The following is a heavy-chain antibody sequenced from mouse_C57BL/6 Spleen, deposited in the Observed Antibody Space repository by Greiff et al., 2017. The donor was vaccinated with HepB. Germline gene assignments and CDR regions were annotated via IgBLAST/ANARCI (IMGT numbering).Heavy chain of an antibody. CDR3: TQLGRGFAY. Sequence: EVQLVESGAELVRPGASVKLSCTASGFNIKDDYMHWVKQRPEQGLEWIGWIDPENGDTEYASKFQGKATITADTSSNTAYLQLSSLTSEDTAVYYCTQLGRGFAYWGQGTLVTVSA. J-gene: IGHJ3*01. D-gene: IGHD4-1*02. CDR1: GFNIKDDY. V-gene: IGHV14-4*01. CDR2: IDPENGDT.